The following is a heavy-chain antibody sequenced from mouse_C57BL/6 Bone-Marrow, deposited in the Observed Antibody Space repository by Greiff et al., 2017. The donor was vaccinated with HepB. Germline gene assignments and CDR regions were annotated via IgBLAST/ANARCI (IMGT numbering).Heavy chain of an antibody. J-gene: IGHJ1*03. CDR1: GYTFTSYW. Sequence: VQLQQPGTELVKPGASVKLSCKASGYTFTSYWMHWVKQRPGQGLEWIGNINPSNGGTNYNEKFKSKATLTVDKSSSTAYMQLSSLTSEDSAVYYCARSLYGNYYYWYFDVWGTGTTVTVSS. CDR2: INPSNGGT. V-gene: IGHV1-53*01. D-gene: IGHD2-10*02. CDR3: ARSLYGNYYYWYFDV.